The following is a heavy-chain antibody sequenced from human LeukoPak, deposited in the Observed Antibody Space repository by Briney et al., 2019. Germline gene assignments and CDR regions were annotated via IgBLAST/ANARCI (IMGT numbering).Heavy chain of an antibody. CDR2: ITGSAGGT. CDR1: GFTFSSYA. D-gene: IGHD5/OR15-5a*01. J-gene: IGHJ4*02. V-gene: IGHV3-23*01. Sequence: GGSLRLSCAASGFTFSSYAMGWVRQAPGKGLELVSAITGSAGGTYYADSVKGRSAISRDNSKNTLYLDMNSLRAEDTAVYYCAKGSSSVWPYYFDYWGQGALVTASS. CDR3: AKGSSSVWPYYFDY.